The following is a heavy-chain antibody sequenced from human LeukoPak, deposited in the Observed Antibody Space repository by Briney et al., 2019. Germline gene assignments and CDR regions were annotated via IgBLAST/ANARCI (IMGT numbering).Heavy chain of an antibody. CDR1: GYTFTSYG. CDR3: ARDTPNSSGWPHYYYYGMDV. CDR2: ISAYNGNT. J-gene: IGHJ6*02. V-gene: IGHV1-18*01. Sequence: ASVKVSCKASGYTFTSYGISWVRQAPGQGLEWMGWISAYNGNTNYAQNLQGRVTMTTDTSTSTAYMELRSLRSDDTAVYYCARDTPNSSGWPHYYYYGMDVWGQGTTVTVSS. D-gene: IGHD6-19*01.